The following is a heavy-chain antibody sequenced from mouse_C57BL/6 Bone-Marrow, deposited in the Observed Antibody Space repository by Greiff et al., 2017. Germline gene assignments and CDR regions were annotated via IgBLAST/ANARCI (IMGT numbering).Heavy chain of an antibody. J-gene: IGHJ3*01. CDR2: IYPGNSDT. Sequence: VHVKQSGTVLARPGASVKMSCKTSGYTFTSYWMHWVKQRPGQGLEWIGAIYPGNSDTSYNQKFKGKAKLTAVTAASTAYMELSSLINEDSAVYYCTRSHLGGNSLSWAYWGQGTLVTVSA. V-gene: IGHV1-5*01. D-gene: IGHD2-1*01. CDR3: TRSHLGGNSLSWAY. CDR1: GYTFTSYW.